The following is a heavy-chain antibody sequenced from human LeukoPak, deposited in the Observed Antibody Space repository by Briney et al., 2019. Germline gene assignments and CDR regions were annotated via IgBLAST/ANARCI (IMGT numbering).Heavy chain of an antibody. D-gene: IGHD3-22*01. CDR2: IKIKIDGGTT. Sequence: GGSLRLSWAASGFTFSHAWMTWVRQAPGKGLEWVGRIKIKIDGGTTVYAAPVKGRFTISRDDSKNTMYLQMNSLRAEDTAVYYCARGYYYDSSGYYYFDYWGQGTLVTVSS. CDR3: ARGYYYDSSGYYYFDY. J-gene: IGHJ4*02. CDR1: GFTFSHAW. V-gene: IGHV3-15*01.